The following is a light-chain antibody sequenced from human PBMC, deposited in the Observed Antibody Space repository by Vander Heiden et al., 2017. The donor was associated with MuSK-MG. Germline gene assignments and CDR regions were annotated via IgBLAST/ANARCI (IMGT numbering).Light chain of an antibody. Sequence: EILMPQSPATLSVSPGERATLSCRASQSVSSNLAWYQQKPGEAPRLLIYGAPTRATDIPARFSGGGSGTEFTLTISSLQSEDFAVYYCQQYNNWPPLTFGGGTKVEIK. CDR3: QQYNNWPPLT. CDR2: GAP. J-gene: IGKJ4*01. V-gene: IGKV3-15*01. CDR1: QSVSSN.